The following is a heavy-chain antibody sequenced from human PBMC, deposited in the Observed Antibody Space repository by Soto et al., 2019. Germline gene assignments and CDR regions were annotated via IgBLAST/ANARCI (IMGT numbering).Heavy chain of an antibody. D-gene: IGHD2-15*01. CDR1: GYTFSSAW. V-gene: IGHV3-15*01. CDR3: TPAGPYFRVGSCYSIGAFVI. Sequence: SPRLFCGASGYTFSSAWMSWVRQAPAKGLEWVGRIKSKTDGGTTYYAAPVTGRVTISRDDSKNTLYLEMNSLKNDDTAVYYCTPAGPYFRVGSCYSIGAFVICCQRTMV. J-gene: IGHJ3*02. CDR2: IKSKTDGGTT.